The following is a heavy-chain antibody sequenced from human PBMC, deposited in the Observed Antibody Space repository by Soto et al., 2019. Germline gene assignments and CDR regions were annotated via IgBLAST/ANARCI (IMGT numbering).Heavy chain of an antibody. CDR3: AKGVWQQHRTPYYYYYYGMDV. D-gene: IGHD6-13*01. V-gene: IGHV3-23*01. CDR1: GFTFSSYA. Sequence: PGGSLRLSCAASGFTFSSYAMSWVRQAPGKGLEWVSAISGSGGSTYYADSVKGRFTISRDNSKNTLYLQMNSLRAEDTAVYYCAKGVWQQHRTPYYYYYYGMDVWGQGTTVTVSS. J-gene: IGHJ6*02. CDR2: ISGSGGST.